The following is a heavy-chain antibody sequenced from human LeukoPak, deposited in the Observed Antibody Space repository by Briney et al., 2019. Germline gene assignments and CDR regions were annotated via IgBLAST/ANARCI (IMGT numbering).Heavy chain of an antibody. CDR1: GFTVSSNY. CDR2: IYSGGST. V-gene: IGHV3-66*01. D-gene: IGHD4-17*01. J-gene: IGHJ4*02. Sequence: GGSLRLSCAASGFTVSSNYMSWVRQAPGKGLEWVSVIYSGGSTYYADSVKGRFTISRDNSKNTLYLQMNSLRAEDTAVYYCTRDYRDDYGDYEAGFDYWGQGTLVTVSS. CDR3: TRDYRDDYGDYEAGFDY.